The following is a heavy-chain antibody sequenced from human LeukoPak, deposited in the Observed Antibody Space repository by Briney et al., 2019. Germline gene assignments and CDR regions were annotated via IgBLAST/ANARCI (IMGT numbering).Heavy chain of an antibody. CDR2: ISAYNSNT. Sequence: GASVKVSCKASGYTFTSYGISWVRQAPGQGLEWMGWISAYNSNTNYAQKLQGRVTMTTDTSTSTAYMELRSLRSDDTAVYYCARTRITIFGGYYYGMDVWGQGTTVTVSS. D-gene: IGHD3-3*01. CDR1: GYTFTSYG. V-gene: IGHV1-18*01. J-gene: IGHJ6*02. CDR3: ARTRITIFGGYYYGMDV.